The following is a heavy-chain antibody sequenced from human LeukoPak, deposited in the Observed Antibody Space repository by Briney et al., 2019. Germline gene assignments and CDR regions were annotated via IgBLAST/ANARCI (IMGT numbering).Heavy chain of an antibody. V-gene: IGHV4-34*01. D-gene: IGHD1-7*01. CDR2: INHSGST. J-gene: IGHJ3*02. CDR1: GGSFSGYY. CDR3: ARGGSPITGTEWGSSYAFDI. Sequence: SETLSLTCAVYGGSFSGYYWSWIRQPPGKGLEWIGEINHSGSTNYNPSLKSRVTISVDTSKNQFSLKLSSVTAADTAVYYCARGGSPITGTEWGSSYAFDIWGQGTMVTVSS.